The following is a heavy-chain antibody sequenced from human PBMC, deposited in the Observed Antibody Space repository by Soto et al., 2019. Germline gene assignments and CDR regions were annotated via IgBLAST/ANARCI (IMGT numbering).Heavy chain of an antibody. Sequence: EVQLVESGGGLVQPGGSLRLSCVASGFTFSDHYMDWVRQAPGKGLEWVGRTRNKVNSYTTEYAASVKGRFISPRDDSKNSLYLQMNSLKTEDPAVYYCARVRAGGVGWFDPWGQGTLVTVSS. CDR2: TRNKVNSYTT. CDR3: ARVRAGGVGWFDP. V-gene: IGHV3-72*01. CDR1: GFTFSDHY. D-gene: IGHD3-16*01. J-gene: IGHJ5*02.